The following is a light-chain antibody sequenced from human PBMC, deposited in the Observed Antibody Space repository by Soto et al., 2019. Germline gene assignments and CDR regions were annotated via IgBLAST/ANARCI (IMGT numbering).Light chain of an antibody. Sequence: SVLTQPPSASGSPGQSVTISCTGTRSDVGGYNYVSWYQQHPGKAPKLVIYEVSKRPSGVPDRFSGSKSGNTASLTVSGLQAEDEADYYCSSYAGSNNFGVFGTGTKVTVL. CDR3: SSYAGSNNFGV. J-gene: IGLJ1*01. V-gene: IGLV2-8*01. CDR1: RSDVGGYNY. CDR2: EVS.